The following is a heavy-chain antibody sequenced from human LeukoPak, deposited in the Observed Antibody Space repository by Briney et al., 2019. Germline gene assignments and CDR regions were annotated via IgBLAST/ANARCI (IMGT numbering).Heavy chain of an antibody. J-gene: IGHJ3*01. CDR2: VSPPGDIT. CDR3: VRDLDWGAFDV. V-gene: IGHV3-23*01. CDR1: EFHFSTHG. D-gene: IGHD3/OR15-3a*01. Sequence: GGSLRLSSAASEFHFSTHGMNWVRQAPGKGLKWVSGVSPPGDITFYADYVMGRFTISRDNRKSTVSLQMNSLRAEDTALYYCVRDLDWGAFDVWGQGTMVTVSS.